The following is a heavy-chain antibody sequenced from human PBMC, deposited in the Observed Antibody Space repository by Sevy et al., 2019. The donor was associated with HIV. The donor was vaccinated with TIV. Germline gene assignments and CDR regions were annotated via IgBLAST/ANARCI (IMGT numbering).Heavy chain of an antibody. J-gene: IGHJ4*02. CDR1: GFTFSTYW. D-gene: IGHD3-9*01. V-gene: IGHV3-7*01. CDR3: AREFDGGPDY. CDR2: IKQDGSQK. Sequence: GGSLRLSCGASGFTFSTYWMSWVRQAPGKGLEWVAKIKQDGSQKYYVDSVKGRFTISKDNAKNSLYLQMSSLRAEDTAVYYCAREFDGGPDYWGQGTLVTVSS.